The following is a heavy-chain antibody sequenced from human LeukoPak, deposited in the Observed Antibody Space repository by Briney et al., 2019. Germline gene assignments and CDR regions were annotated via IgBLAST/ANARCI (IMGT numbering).Heavy chain of an antibody. CDR2: IRYDGSNK. D-gene: IGHD1-14*01. CDR3: AKDRKELDY. J-gene: IGHJ4*02. Sequence: GGSLRLSCAASGFTFSSYGMHFVRQAPAKVLQWVAFIRYDGSNKYYADSVKGRFTISRDNSKNTLYLQMNSLRAEDTAVYYCAKDRKELDYWGQGTLVTVSS. V-gene: IGHV3-30*02. CDR1: GFTFSSYG.